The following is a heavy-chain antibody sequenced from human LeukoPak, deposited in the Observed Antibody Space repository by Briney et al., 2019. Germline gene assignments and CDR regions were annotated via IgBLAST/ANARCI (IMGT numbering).Heavy chain of an antibody. CDR2: INPNSGGT. J-gene: IGHJ4*02. D-gene: IGHD5-12*01. CDR3: ARVSGYDLHFDY. Sequence: GASVKVSCKASGYTFTGYYMHWVRQAPGQGLEWMGWINPNSGGTNYAQKFQGWVTMIRDTSISTAYMELSRLRSDDTAVYYCARVSGYDLHFDYWGQGTLVTVSS. CDR1: GYTFTGYY. V-gene: IGHV1-2*04.